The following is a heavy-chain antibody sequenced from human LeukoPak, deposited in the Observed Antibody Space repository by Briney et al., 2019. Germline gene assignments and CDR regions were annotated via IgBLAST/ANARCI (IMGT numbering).Heavy chain of an antibody. J-gene: IGHJ4*02. CDR2: IFHNGNT. CDR1: GYSISSGHH. V-gene: IGHV4-38-2*02. D-gene: IGHD3-3*01. Sequence: SETLSLTCAVSGYSISSGHHWGWVRQPPGKGLEWIGHIFHNGNTYYNPSLQSRVTMSVDTSKNQFSLWMTSVTTADTAVYYCAREGSDFWTEGTPPLWGQGTLVIVS. CDR3: AREGSDFWTEGTPPL.